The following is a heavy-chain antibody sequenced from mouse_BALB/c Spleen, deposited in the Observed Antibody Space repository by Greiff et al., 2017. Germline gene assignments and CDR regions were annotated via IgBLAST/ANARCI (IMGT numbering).Heavy chain of an antibody. CDR3: ARDYYGSKDY. CDR1: GYTFTSYW. J-gene: IGHJ2*01. Sequence: QVQLQQPGAELVKPGASVKLSCKASGYTFTSYWMHWVKQRPGQGLEWIGEINPSNGRTNYNEKFKSKATLTVDKSSSTAYMQLSSLTSEDSAVYYCARDYYGSKDYRGQGTTLTVSS. V-gene: IGHV1S81*02. D-gene: IGHD1-1*01. CDR2: INPSNGRT.